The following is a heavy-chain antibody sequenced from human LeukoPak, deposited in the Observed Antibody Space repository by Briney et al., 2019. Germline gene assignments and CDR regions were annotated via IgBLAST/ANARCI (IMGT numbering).Heavy chain of an antibody. CDR1: GYTFTGYY. CDR2: ITPHSGDT. J-gene: IGHJ4*02. CDR3: AIDRRSHIDY. Sequence: ASVKVSCKASGYTFTGYYMHWVRQAPGQGLEWMGWITPHSGDTNYAQNFQGRVTMTRDTSISTAYMELSRLKSDDTAMYYCAIDRRSHIDYWGQGTLVTVSS. V-gene: IGHV1-2*02. D-gene: IGHD1-26*01.